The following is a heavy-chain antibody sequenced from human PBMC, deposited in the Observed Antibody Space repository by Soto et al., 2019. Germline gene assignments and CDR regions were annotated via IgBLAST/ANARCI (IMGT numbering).Heavy chain of an antibody. CDR3: ARDRGSIVVVPAASVIDY. D-gene: IGHD2-2*01. CDR1: GFTFSSYS. J-gene: IGHJ4*02. Sequence: GGSLRLSCAASGFTFSSYSMNWVRQAPGKGLEWVSSISSSSSYIYYADSVKGRFTISRDNAKNSLYLQMNSLRAEDTAVYYCARDRGSIVVVPAASVIDYWGQGTLVPVSS. V-gene: IGHV3-21*01. CDR2: ISSSSSYI.